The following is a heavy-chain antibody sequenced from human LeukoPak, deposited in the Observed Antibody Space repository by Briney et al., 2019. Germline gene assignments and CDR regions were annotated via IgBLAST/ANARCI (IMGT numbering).Heavy chain of an antibody. Sequence: PSETLSLTCTVSGGSISSSSYYWGWIRQPPGKGLEWIGSIYHSGSTYYNPSLKSRVTISVDTSKNQFSLKLSSVTAADTAVYYCAGTYYYDSSGYYSGGVGFDYWGQGTLVTVSS. D-gene: IGHD3-22*01. CDR1: GGSISSSSYY. CDR2: IYHSGST. V-gene: IGHV4-39*07. CDR3: AGTYYYDSSGYYSGGVGFDY. J-gene: IGHJ4*02.